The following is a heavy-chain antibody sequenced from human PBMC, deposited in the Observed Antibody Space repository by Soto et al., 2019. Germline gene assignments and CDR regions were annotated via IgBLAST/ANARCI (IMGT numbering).Heavy chain of an antibody. CDR1: VFTFSRYA. CDR2: ISGSGTST. V-gene: IGHV3-23*01. J-gene: IGHJ4*02. D-gene: IGHD2-21*01. CDR3: ARPLSALFSLGDFNY. Sequence: PGGFLRLSCAASVFTFSRYALNWVRQAPGKGLEWVAEISGSGTSTYYAPSVKGRFIISSDSSKNTFYLRMNSLRAEDTAMYYCARPLSALFSLGDFNYWGQGALVTVSS.